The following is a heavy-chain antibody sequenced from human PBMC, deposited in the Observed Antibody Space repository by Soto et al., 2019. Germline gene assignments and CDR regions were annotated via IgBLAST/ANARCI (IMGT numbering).Heavy chain of an antibody. Sequence: QVQLVQSGAEVKQPGSSVKVSCKASGGSFRSYAVNWVRQAPGHGLECLGGIIPIFGTPNYAHKFHGRVSITADESTSTVYMDLICLTSEDRAVYYCAYSANHRYFFDAWGQGTLVTVSS. V-gene: IGHV1-69*12. CDR2: IIPIFGTP. CDR3: AYSANHRYFFDA. D-gene: IGHD5-18*01. CDR1: GGSFRSYA. J-gene: IGHJ5*02.